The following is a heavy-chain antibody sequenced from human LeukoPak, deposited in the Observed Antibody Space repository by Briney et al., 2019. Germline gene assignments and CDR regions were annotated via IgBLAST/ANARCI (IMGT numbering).Heavy chain of an antibody. Sequence: SVKVSRKASGGTFSSYAISWVRQAPGQGLEWMGGIIPIFGTANYAQKFQGRVTITADESTSTAYMELSSLRSEDTAVYYCARGDPTMVRGVATFDYWGQGTLVTVSS. D-gene: IGHD3-10*01. J-gene: IGHJ4*02. CDR3: ARGDPTMVRGVATFDY. CDR2: IIPIFGTA. CDR1: GGTFSSYA. V-gene: IGHV1-69*01.